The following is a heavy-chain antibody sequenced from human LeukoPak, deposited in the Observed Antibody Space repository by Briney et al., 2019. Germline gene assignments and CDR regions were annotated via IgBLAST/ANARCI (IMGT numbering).Heavy chain of an antibody. V-gene: IGHV3-23*01. D-gene: IGHD6-13*01. J-gene: IGHJ4*02. Sequence: PGGSLRLSCAASGFTFSSYAMTWVRQAPGKGLEWVSTIRGTGSNTYYADSVKGRFTISRDNSKNSLYLQMNSLRAEDTAVYYCARDRGVYSRTLEDWGQGTLVTVSS. CDR2: IRGTGSNT. CDR3: ARDRGVYSRTLED. CDR1: GFTFSSYA.